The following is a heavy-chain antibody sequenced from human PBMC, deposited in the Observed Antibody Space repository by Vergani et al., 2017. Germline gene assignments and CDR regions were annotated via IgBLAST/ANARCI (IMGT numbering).Heavy chain of an antibody. V-gene: IGHV3-15*07. D-gene: IGHD5-24*01. CDR3: TTDQMFWATTTSY. J-gene: IGHJ4*02. CDR2: IKSKTDGGTT. CDR1: GFTFSNAW. Sequence: EVQLVESVGGLVKPGGSLRLSCAASGFTFSNAWMNWVRQAPGKGQEWVGRIKSKTDGGTTDYAAPVKGRFTISRDDSKNTLYLQMNSLKTEDTAVYYCTTDQMFWATTTSYWGQGTLVTVSS.